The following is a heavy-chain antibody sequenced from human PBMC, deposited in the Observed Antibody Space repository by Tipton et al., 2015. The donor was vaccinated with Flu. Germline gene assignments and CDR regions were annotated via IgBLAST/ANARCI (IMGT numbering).Heavy chain of an antibody. CDR2: IYYSGST. CDR1: GGSISSDGYY. J-gene: IGHJ4*02. V-gene: IGHV4-31*03. Sequence: TLSLTCTVSGGSISSDGYYWSWIRQHPGKGLEWIGYIYYSGSTYYNPSLKSRVTISIDTSKNQFSLKLSSVTAADTAVYYCARALQNYFDYWGQGTLVTVSS. CDR3: ARALQNYFDY.